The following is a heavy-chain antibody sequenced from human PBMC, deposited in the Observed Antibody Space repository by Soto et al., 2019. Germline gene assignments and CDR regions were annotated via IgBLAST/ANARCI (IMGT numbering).Heavy chain of an antibody. CDR3: ARSNGIAAAGPPFDY. CDR2: ISTYNGDT. CDR1: GYTFTSYG. D-gene: IGHD6-13*01. J-gene: IGHJ4*02. Sequence: QVQLVQSGAEVKKPGASVKVSCKASGYTFTSYGISWVRQAPGQGLEWMGWISTYNGDTHYTEKLQDRVTMTRDTSTSTAYMELRSLRSDDTAVYYCARSNGIAAAGPPFDYWGQGTLVTVSS. V-gene: IGHV1-18*01.